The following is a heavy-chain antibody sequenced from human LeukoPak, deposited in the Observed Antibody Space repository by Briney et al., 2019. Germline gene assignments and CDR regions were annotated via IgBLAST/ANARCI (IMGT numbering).Heavy chain of an antibody. CDR2: INPNSGGT. J-gene: IGHJ6*02. Sequence: AASVKVSCKASGYTFTGYYMHWVRQAPGQELEWMGWINPNSGGTNYAQKFQGWVTMTRDTSISTAYMELSRLRSDDTAVYYCARDLSGGRRDYGMDVWGQGTTVTVSS. V-gene: IGHV1-2*04. D-gene: IGHD2-15*01. CDR1: GYTFTGYY. CDR3: ARDLSGGRRDYGMDV.